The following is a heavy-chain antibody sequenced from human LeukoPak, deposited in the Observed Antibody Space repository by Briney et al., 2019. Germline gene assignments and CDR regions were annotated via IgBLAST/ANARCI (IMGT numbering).Heavy chain of an antibody. CDR3: ARGISSSGYYYVLAGNAFDI. D-gene: IGHD3-22*01. Sequence: GGSLRLSCAASGFTFSDSYMTWVRQAPGKGVEWVAYISGSGHDINYSDSVKGRFTISRDNTKNSLYLQMNSLRAGDTAVYYCARGISSSGYYYVLAGNAFDIWGQGTMVTVSS. CDR2: ISGSGHDI. CDR1: GFTFSDSY. V-gene: IGHV3-11*04. J-gene: IGHJ3*02.